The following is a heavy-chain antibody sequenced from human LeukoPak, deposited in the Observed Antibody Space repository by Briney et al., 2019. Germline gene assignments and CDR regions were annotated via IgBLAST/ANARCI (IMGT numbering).Heavy chain of an antibody. CDR1: GGSISSYY. J-gene: IGHJ2*01. Sequence: SETLSLTCTVSGGSISSYYWSWIRQPPGKGLEWIGYIYDRGSINYNPSLKSRVTISLDTSKNQFSLKLSSVTAADTAVYYCARPGDCSGGTCYWYFDLWGRGTLVTVSS. V-gene: IGHV4-59*08. CDR2: IYDRGSI. D-gene: IGHD2-15*01. CDR3: ARPGDCSGGTCYWYFDL.